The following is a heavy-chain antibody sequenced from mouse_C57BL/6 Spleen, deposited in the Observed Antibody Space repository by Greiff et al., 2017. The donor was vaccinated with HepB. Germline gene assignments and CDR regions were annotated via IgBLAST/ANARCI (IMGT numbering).Heavy chain of an antibody. CDR3: AREYAFAMDY. D-gene: IGHD5-1*01. CDR1: GYTFTSYG. J-gene: IGHJ4*01. CDR2: IYPRSGNT. V-gene: IGHV1-81*01. Sequence: VQLQESGAELARPGASVKLSCKASGYTFTSYGISWVKQRTGQGLEWIGEIYPRSGNTYYNEKFKGKATLTADKSSSTAYMELRSLTSEDSAVYFCAREYAFAMDYWGQGTSVTVSS.